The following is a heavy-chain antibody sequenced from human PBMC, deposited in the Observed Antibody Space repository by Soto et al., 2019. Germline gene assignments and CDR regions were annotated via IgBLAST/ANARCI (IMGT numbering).Heavy chain of an antibody. CDR1: GFTFSSYA. CDR3: AKGGRQWLVTSDFNY. D-gene: IGHD6-19*01. J-gene: IGHJ4*02. CDR2: ISGSGGST. Sequence: PGGSLRLSCAASGFTFSSYAMSWVRQAPGEGLEWVSAISGSGGSTSYADSVKGRFTISRDNPKNTLYLQMNSMRAEDTAVYYCAKGGRQWLVTSDFNYWGQGALVTVSS. V-gene: IGHV3-23*01.